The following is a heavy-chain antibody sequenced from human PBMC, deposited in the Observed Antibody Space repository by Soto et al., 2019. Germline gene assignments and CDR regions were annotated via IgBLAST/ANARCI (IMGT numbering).Heavy chain of an antibody. D-gene: IGHD3-22*01. V-gene: IGHV4-39*02. Sequence: SETLSLTCSVSGDSISNSRFYWAWIRQPPGEGLERIGSIYHTGNAYYKQSLKNRVTISVDTSKNQLSLKLNSVTAADAALYYCARDFFDSSDYTTNWFDPWGQGTLVTVS. CDR2: IYHTGNA. J-gene: IGHJ5*02. CDR3: ARDFFDSSDYTTNWFDP. CDR1: GDSISNSRFY.